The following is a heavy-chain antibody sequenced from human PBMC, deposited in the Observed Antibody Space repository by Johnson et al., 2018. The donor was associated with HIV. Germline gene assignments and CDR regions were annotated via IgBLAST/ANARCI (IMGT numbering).Heavy chain of an antibody. J-gene: IGHJ3*02. CDR3: ARGGGSLKQKGAFDI. V-gene: IGHV3-30*04. D-gene: IGHD1-26*01. CDR2: ISYDGSNK. CDR1: GFTFSSYA. Sequence: VQLVESGGGVVQPGRSLRLSCAASGFTFSSYAMHWVRQAPGKGLEWVAVISYDGSNKYYADSVKGRFTISRDNSKNQLYLQMNSLRAEDTAVYYCARGGGSLKQKGAFDIWGQGTMVTVSS.